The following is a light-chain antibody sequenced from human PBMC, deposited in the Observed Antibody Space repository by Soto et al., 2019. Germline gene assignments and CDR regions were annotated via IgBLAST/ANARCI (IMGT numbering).Light chain of an antibody. Sequence: EIVMTQSPATLSVSQGERATLSCRASQSVSRNLAWYQQRPGQAPRLLIYDASNRATGIPTRFSGSGSETDFTLTISSLEPEDFAVYYCQQRSTWPPITFGQGTLLEI. V-gene: IGKV3-11*01. CDR1: QSVSRN. CDR2: DAS. J-gene: IGKJ5*01. CDR3: QQRSTWPPIT.